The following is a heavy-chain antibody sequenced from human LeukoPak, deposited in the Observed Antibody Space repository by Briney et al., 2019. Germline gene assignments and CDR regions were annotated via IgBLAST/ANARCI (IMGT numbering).Heavy chain of an antibody. CDR3: ATGVWVRTIAVAGKVFYYFDY. V-gene: IGHV1-24*01. CDR1: GYTLTELS. Sequence: ASVKVSCKVSGYTLTELSMHWVRQAPGKGLEWMGGFDPEDGETIYAQKFQGRVTMTEDTSTDTAYMELSSLRSEDTAVYYCATGVWVRTIAVAGKVFYYFDYWGQGTLVTVSS. D-gene: IGHD6-19*01. CDR2: FDPEDGET. J-gene: IGHJ4*02.